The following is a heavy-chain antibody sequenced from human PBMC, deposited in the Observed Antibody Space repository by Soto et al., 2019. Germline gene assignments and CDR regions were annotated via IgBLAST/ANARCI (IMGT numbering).Heavy chain of an antibody. CDR2: ISAYNGNT. V-gene: IGHV1-18*01. Sequence: GASVKVSCKASGYTFTSYGISWVRQAPGQGLEWMGLISAYNGNTNYAQKLQGRVTMTRDTSTSTAYMELRSLRSDDTAVYYCAREQSLDIVVVPALVFDIWGQGTMVTVSS. CDR3: AREQSLDIVVVPALVFDI. CDR1: GYTFTSYG. D-gene: IGHD2-2*01. J-gene: IGHJ3*02.